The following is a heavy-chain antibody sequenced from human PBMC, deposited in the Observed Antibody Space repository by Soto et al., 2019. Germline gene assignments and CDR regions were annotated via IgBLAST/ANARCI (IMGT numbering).Heavy chain of an antibody. V-gene: IGHV4-31*03. D-gene: IGHD2-21*01. CDR2: IYVTGAV. Sequence: SETLSLTCIVSGAALNSGNYYGIWIRHVPGKGLEWIGHIYVTGAVDYNPSLRDRITISQDTSERQFSLNLRLVTAADTAVYYCARLRIATNNYKWFDPWGQGTLVTVSS. CDR3: ARLRIATNNYKWFDP. CDR1: GAALNSGNYY. J-gene: IGHJ5*02.